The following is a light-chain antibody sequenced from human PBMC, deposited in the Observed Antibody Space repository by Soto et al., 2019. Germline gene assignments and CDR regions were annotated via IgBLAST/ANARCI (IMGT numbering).Light chain of an antibody. CDR2: AAS. V-gene: IGKV1-39*01. Sequence: DIQMTQSPSSLSASVGDRVTITCRASQTINTHLNWYQQKPGKAPKLLIYAASTLQSGVPSRLSGSGSGTDFTLTINSLQPEDFATYFCQQSLTIPYTFGQGTKVEIK. CDR3: QQSLTIPYT. J-gene: IGKJ2*01. CDR1: QTINTH.